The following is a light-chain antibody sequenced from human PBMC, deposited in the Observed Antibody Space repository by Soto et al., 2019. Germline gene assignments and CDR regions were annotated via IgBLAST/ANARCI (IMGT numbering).Light chain of an antibody. CDR1: QNVYNY. CDR2: DAS. Sequence: EIVLTQSPATLSLSPRERATLSCRASQNVYNYLVWYQQKPGQAPRLLIDDASVRATGVPARFSGSGSGTDCTLTITHIESDDVALYDCRQRRPWPTFGQGTRLEIK. CDR3: RQRRPWPT. J-gene: IGKJ5*01. V-gene: IGKV3-11*01.